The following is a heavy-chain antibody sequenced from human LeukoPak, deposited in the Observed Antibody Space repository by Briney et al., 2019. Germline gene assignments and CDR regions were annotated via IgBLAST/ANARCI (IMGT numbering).Heavy chain of an antibody. Sequence: PSETLSLTCTVSGGSISSSSYYWGWIRQPPGKGLEWIGSIYYSGSTYYNPSLKSRVTISVDTSKNQFSLKLSSVTAADTAVYYCAHYDYVWGSYEYWGQGTLVTVSS. V-gene: IGHV4-39*07. CDR1: GGSISSSSYY. CDR3: AHYDYVWGSYEY. J-gene: IGHJ4*02. D-gene: IGHD3-16*01. CDR2: IYYSGST.